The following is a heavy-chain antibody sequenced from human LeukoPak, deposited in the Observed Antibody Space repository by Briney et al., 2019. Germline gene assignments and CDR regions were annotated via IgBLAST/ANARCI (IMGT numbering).Heavy chain of an antibody. D-gene: IGHD3-3*01. CDR1: GFTFSSYS. V-gene: IGHV3-21*01. J-gene: IGHJ6*02. Sequence: GGSLRLSCAASGFTFSSYSMNWVRQAPGKGLEWVSPISSSSSYIYYADSVKGRFTISRDNAKNSLYLQMNSLRAEDTAVYYCARGGDFWSGYYGFRGYYYGMDVWGQGTTVTVSS. CDR3: ARGGDFWSGYYGFRGYYYGMDV. CDR2: ISSSSSYI.